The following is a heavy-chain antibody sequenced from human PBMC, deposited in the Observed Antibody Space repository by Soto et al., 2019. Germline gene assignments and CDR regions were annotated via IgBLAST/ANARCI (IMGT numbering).Heavy chain of an antibody. CDR2: FFYTGST. J-gene: IGHJ4*02. V-gene: IGHV4-61*03. CDR1: GGSVTSEHYY. CDR3: AGGTDGKKVAY. D-gene: IGHD5-12*01. Sequence: QVQLQESGPGLVKSSETLSLTCTVSGGSVTSEHYYWNWIRQPPGKGLEWIGYFFYTGSTNYNPSLASRLPMSVDGSKNHFSLRLNSVTAADTAVYYCAGGTDGKKVAYWGQGALVTVSS.